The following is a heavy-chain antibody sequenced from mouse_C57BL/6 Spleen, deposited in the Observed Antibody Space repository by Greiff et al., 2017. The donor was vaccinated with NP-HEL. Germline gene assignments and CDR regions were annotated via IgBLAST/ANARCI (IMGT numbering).Heavy chain of an antibody. CDR2: INPSNGGT. Sequence: LVEPGASVTLSCKASGYTFTSYWMHWVKQRPGQGLEWIGNINPSNGGTNYNEKFKSKATLTVDKSSSTAYMQLSSLTSEDSAVYYCAREGTSWFAYWGQGTLVTVSA. CDR3: AREGTSWFAY. J-gene: IGHJ3*01. D-gene: IGHD3-3*01. V-gene: IGHV1-53*01. CDR1: GYTFTSYW.